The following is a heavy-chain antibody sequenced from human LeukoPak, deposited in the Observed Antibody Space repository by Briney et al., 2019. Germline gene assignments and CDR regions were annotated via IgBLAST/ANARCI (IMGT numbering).Heavy chain of an antibody. Sequence: GGSLRLSCAASGFTFSSYAMHWVRQAPGKGLEWVAVISYDGSNKYYADSVKGRFTISRDNSKNMLYLQMNSLRAEDTAVYYCAREEQWLYYFDYWGQGTLVTVSS. CDR2: ISYDGSNK. V-gene: IGHV3-30*04. CDR1: GFTFSSYA. D-gene: IGHD6-19*01. CDR3: AREEQWLYYFDY. J-gene: IGHJ4*02.